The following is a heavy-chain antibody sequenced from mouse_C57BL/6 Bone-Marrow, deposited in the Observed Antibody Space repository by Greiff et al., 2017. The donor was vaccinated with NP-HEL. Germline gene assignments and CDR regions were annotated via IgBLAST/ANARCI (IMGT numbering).Heavy chain of an antibody. D-gene: IGHD2-5*01. CDR2: IYPGSGST. CDR3: ARCGPTIVTTRAMDY. Sequence: QVQLQQPGAELVKPGASVKMSCKASGYTFTSYWITWVKQRPGQGLEWIGDIYPGSGSTNYNEKFKSKATLTVDTSSSTAYMQLSSLTSEDSAVYYCARCGPTIVTTRAMDYWGQGTSVTVSS. CDR1: GYTFTSYW. J-gene: IGHJ4*01. V-gene: IGHV1-55*01.